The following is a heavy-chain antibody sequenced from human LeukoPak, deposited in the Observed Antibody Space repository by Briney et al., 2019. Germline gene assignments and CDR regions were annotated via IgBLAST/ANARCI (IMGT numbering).Heavy chain of an antibody. J-gene: IGHJ5*02. V-gene: IGHV1-46*01. CDR1: GYTLTSHY. CDR2: IKPNDGTT. D-gene: IGHD1-26*01. Sequence: ASVKVSCKAFGYTLTSHYIHWVRQAPGQGLEWVGLIKPNDGTTRHAQRFRGRVTITSDASTSTVYMELSSLRSEDTAVYYCARGVGANYWGNWFDPWGQGTLVIVSS. CDR3: ARGVGANYWGNWFDP.